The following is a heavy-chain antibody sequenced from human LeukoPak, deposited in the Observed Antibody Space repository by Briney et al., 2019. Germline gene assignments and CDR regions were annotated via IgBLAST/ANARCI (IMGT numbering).Heavy chain of an antibody. V-gene: IGHV3-21*01. J-gene: IGHJ4*02. CDR1: GFTFSSYS. CDR2: ISSSSSYI. D-gene: IGHD5-12*01. CDR3: ARDVALRGEEYFDY. Sequence: PGGSLRLSCAASGFTFSSYSMNWVRQAPGKGLEWVSSISSSSSYIYYADSVKGRFTISRDNAKNSLYLQMNSLRAEDTAVYYCARDVALRGEEYFDYWGQGTLVTVSS.